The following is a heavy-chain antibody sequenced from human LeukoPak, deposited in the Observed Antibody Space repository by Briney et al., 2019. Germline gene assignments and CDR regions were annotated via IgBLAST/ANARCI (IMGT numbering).Heavy chain of an antibody. V-gene: IGHV3-15*01. J-gene: IGHJ6*03. CDR1: GFTFSNAW. D-gene: IGHD1-20*01. Sequence: GGSLRLSCAASGFTFSNAWMSWVRQAPGKGLEWVGRLKSKTDGGTTDYAAPVKGRFTISRDDSKNTLYLQMNSLKTEDTAVYYCTTGKGITGTTTEYYYYYMDVWGKGTTVTVSS. CDR3: TTGKGITGTTTEYYYYYMDV. CDR2: LKSKTDGGTT.